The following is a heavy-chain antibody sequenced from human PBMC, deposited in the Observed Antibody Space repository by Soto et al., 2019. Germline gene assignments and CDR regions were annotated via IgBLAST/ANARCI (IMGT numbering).Heavy chain of an antibody. V-gene: IGHV4-59*11. CDR3: ARADPDASVGY. Sequence: SETLSLTCTVSGVSMSSHYWTWLRQPPGKGLEWIGYISYSGSTYYNPSLKSRVTISADTSRNQFSLKLSSVIAADTAVYYCARADPDASVGYWGQGTLVTVSS. J-gene: IGHJ4*02. D-gene: IGHD3-16*01. CDR1: GVSMSSHY. CDR2: ISYSGST.